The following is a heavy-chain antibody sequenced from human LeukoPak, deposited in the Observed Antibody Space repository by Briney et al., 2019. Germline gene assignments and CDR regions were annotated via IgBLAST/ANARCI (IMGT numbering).Heavy chain of an antibody. J-gene: IGHJ5*02. CDR1: GGSLRSYY. CDR2: ISDSGST. CDR3: ARGRLLEWFDN. Sequence: KPSETLSLPRPVSGGSLRSYYRSWVRPPPRERLEWIGYISDSGSTNYNPSLKSRVTISVDTPKSQFSLKLSSVTAADTAVYYCARGRLLEWFDNWGQGTLVSVSS. D-gene: IGHD3-3*01. V-gene: IGHV4-59*01.